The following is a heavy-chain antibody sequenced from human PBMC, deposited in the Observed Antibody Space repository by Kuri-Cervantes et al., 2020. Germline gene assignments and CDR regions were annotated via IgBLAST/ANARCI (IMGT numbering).Heavy chain of an antibody. V-gene: IGHV1-18*01. CDR1: GYTFTSYG. D-gene: IGHD5-12*01. CDR3: ARNANVDIVATFYYYYYGMDV. CDR2: ISAYNGNT. J-gene: IGHJ6*02. Sequence: ASVKVSCKASGYTFTSYGISWVRQAPGQGLEWMGWISAYNGNTNYAQKLQGRVTMTTDTSTSTAYMELRRLRSGDTAVYYCARNANVDIVATFYYYYYGMDVWGQGTTVTVSS.